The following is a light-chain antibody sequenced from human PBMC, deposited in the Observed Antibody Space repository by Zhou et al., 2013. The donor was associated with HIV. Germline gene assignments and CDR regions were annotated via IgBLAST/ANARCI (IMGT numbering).Light chain of an antibody. J-gene: IGKJ1*01. V-gene: IGKV1-33*01. CDR1: QDVSNY. CDR2: DAS. Sequence: DIQMTQSPSSLSASVGDRVTISCQASQDVSNYLNWYQHKPGQAPKLLIYDASNLETGVPSRFSGSGSGTEFTLTISSLQPDDFATYYCQQYNSWTFGQGTKVEIK. CDR3: QQYNSWT.